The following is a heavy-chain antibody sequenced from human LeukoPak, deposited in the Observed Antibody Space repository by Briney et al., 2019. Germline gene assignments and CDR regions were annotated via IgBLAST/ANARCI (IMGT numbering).Heavy chain of an antibody. CDR1: GFTFSSYA. D-gene: IGHD3-10*01. CDR2: ISYDGSNK. V-gene: IGHV3-30*04. CDR3: ASPYYYGSGSYVDY. Sequence: GGSLRLSCAASGFTFSSYAMHWVRQAPGKGLEWVAVISYDGSNKYYADSVKGRFTISRDNSKNTLYLQMNSLRAEDTAVYYCASPYYYGSGSYVDYWGQGTLVTVPS. J-gene: IGHJ4*02.